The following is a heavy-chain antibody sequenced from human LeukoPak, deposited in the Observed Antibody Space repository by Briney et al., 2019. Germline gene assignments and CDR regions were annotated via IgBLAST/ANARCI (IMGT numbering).Heavy chain of an antibody. CDR1: GGSFSGYY. CDR3: AITYYYDSSGYSY. D-gene: IGHD3-22*01. Sequence: SETLSLTCAVYGGSFSGYYWSWIRQPPGKGLEWIGEINHSGSTNYNPSLKSRVTISVDTSKNQFSLKLSSVTAADTAVYYCAITYYYDSSGYSYWGQGTLVTVSS. J-gene: IGHJ4*02. CDR2: INHSGST. V-gene: IGHV4-34*01.